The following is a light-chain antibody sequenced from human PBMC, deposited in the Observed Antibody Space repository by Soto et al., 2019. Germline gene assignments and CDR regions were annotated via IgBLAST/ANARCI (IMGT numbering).Light chain of an antibody. Sequence: EIVLTQSPGTLSSYPGESATLSCRASQSVTSNYIAWYQQKPGQAPRLLIYGASTRASGVSDRFSGSGSATDFTLTINRLEPEDLGVYYCQQYGNSPQTFGQGTRLEIK. J-gene: IGKJ5*01. CDR1: QSVTSNY. V-gene: IGKV3-20*01. CDR2: GAS. CDR3: QQYGNSPQT.